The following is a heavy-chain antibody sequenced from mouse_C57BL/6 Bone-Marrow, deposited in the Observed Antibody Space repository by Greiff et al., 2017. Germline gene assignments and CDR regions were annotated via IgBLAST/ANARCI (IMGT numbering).Heavy chain of an antibody. Sequence: QVQLQQPGAELVKPGASVKLSCKASGYTFTSYWMHWVKQRPGQGLEWIGMIHPNSGSTNYNEKFKSKATLTVDKSSSTAYMQRSSLTSEDSAVYYCAREGGYYPWFAYWGQGTLVTVSA. V-gene: IGHV1-64*01. CDR2: IHPNSGST. D-gene: IGHD2-1*01. CDR3: AREGGYYPWFAY. CDR1: GYTFTSYW. J-gene: IGHJ3*01.